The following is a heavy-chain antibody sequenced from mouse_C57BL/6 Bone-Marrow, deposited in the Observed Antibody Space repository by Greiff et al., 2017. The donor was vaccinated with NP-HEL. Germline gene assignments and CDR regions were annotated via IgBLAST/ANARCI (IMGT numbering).Heavy chain of an antibody. CDR2: INPNNGGT. CDR1: GYTFTDYY. CDR3: ARDYYGSSPL. V-gene: IGHV1-26*01. J-gene: IGHJ1*03. Sequence: VQLQQSGPELVKPGASVKISCKASGYTFTDYYMNWVKQSHGKSLEWIGDINPNNGGTSYNQKFKGKATLTVDKSSSTAYMELRSLTSEDSAVYYCARDYYGSSPLWGTGTTVTVSS. D-gene: IGHD1-1*01.